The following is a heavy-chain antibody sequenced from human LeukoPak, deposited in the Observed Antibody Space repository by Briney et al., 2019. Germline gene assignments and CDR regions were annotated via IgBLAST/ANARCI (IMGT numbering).Heavy chain of an antibody. V-gene: IGHV4-34*01. CDR1: GGSFSGYY. D-gene: IGHD6-13*01. J-gene: IGHJ4*02. CDR2: INHSGST. CDR3: ASRLYSSSRYDRNPPYDY. Sequence: SETLSLTCAVYGGSFSGYYWSWIRQPPGKGLEWIGEINHSGSTNYNPSLKSRVTISVDTSKNQFSLKLSSVTAADTAVYYCASRLYSSSRYDRNPPYDYWGQGTLVTVSS.